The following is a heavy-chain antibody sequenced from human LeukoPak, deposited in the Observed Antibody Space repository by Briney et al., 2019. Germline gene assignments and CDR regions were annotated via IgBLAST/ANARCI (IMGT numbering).Heavy chain of an antibody. V-gene: IGHV3-23*01. Sequence: GGSLRLSCAASGFTFSSYAMSWVRQAPGKGLEWVSAIGGNGGSTYYAESVKGRFTISRDNSNNTLYLQMDSLRADDTALYYCAKEQGWFGECSTYWGQGTLVTVSS. CDR3: AKEQGWFGECSTY. D-gene: IGHD3-10*01. CDR2: IGGNGGST. CDR1: GFTFSSYA. J-gene: IGHJ4*02.